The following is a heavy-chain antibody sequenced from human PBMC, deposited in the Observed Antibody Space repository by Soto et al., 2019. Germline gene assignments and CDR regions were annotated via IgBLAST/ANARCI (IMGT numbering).Heavy chain of an antibody. CDR3: ARPDCGVYWYCEL. CDR1: GGTFSSHT. J-gene: IGHJ2*01. V-gene: IGHV1-69*08. D-gene: IGHD4-17*01. CDR2: IIPALGTA. Sequence: QDQLVQSGAEVKKPGSSVKVSCKASGGTFSSHTFSWERQAPGQGLEWMGRIIPALGTATYAQKVQARVTMTADESATTVYMELNSLRSEDTAVYYCARPDCGVYWYCELWGRGTVVTVSS.